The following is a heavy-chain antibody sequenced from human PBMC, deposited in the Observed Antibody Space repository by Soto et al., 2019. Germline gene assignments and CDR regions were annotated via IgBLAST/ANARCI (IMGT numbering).Heavy chain of an antibody. Sequence: QVQLQESGPGLVKPSQTLSLTCTVSGGSISSGGYYCSWIRQHPGKGLEWIGYSYYSGSTYYNPSLKRRVTISVDTSKDQFARKLRSGTAANKAVYYGSRAVLDDYGDFNWFETWGQGTLVTVSS. CDR2: SYYSGST. CDR3: SRAVLDDYGDFNWFET. V-gene: IGHV4-31*03. J-gene: IGHJ5*02. D-gene: IGHD4-17*01. CDR1: GGSISSGGYY.